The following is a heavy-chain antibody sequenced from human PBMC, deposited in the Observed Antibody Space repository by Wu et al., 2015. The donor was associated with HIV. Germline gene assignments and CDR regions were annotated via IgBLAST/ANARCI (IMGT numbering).Heavy chain of an antibody. J-gene: IGHJ6*02. CDR3: ASSQPAPIAVAGAYYYYGMDV. V-gene: IGHV1-18*01. Sequence: QVKLVQSESEVKKPGASVKVSCKASNYAFNNYGISWVRQAPGHGLEWMGRINIYNGHTTSARKFLDRLTMTTDTSTKTAYMELRSLTSDDTAMYYCASSQPAPIAVAGAYYYYGMDVWGQGTTVTVSS. D-gene: IGHD6-19*01. CDR2: INIYNGHT. CDR1: NYAFNNYG.